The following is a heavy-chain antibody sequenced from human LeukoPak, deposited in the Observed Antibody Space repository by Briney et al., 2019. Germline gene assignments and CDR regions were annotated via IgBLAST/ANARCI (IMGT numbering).Heavy chain of an antibody. D-gene: IGHD2-2*01. CDR3: ARDRSTWPPDAFDI. CDR2: INPNSGGT. J-gene: IGHJ3*02. CDR1: GHTFTGYY. Sequence: ASVKVSCKASGHTFTGYYMHWVRQAPGQGLEWMGWINPNSGGTNYAQKFRGRVTMTRDTSISTAYMELSRLRSDDTAVYYCARDRSTWPPDAFDIWGQGTMVTVSS. V-gene: IGHV1-2*02.